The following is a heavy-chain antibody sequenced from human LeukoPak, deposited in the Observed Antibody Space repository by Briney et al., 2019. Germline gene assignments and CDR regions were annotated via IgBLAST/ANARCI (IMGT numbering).Heavy chain of an antibody. J-gene: IGHJ4*02. CDR3: ARGGPTVAGYFDY. Sequence: SETLSLTCAVYGGSFSGYYWSWIRQPPGKGLEWIGEINHSGSTNYNPSLKSRVTISVDTSKSQVSLKLSSVTAADTAVYYCARGGPTVAGYFDYWGQGTLVTVSS. CDR2: INHSGST. CDR1: GGSFSGYY. D-gene: IGHD6-19*01. V-gene: IGHV4-34*01.